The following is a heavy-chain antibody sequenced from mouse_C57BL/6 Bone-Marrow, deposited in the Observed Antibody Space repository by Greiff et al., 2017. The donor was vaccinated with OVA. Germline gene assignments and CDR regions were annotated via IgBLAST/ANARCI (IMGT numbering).Heavy chain of an antibody. CDR2: IHPSDSDT. CDR1: GYTFTSYW. Sequence: QVQLQQPGAELVKPGASVKVSCKASGYTFTSYWMHWVKQRPGQGLEWIGRIHPSDSDTNYNQKFKGKATLTVDTSSSTAYMQLSSLTSEDSAVYCCAIRGYYGSSLYYYAMDYWGQGTSVTVSS. J-gene: IGHJ4*01. V-gene: IGHV1-74*01. CDR3: AIRGYYGSSLYYYAMDY. D-gene: IGHD1-1*01.